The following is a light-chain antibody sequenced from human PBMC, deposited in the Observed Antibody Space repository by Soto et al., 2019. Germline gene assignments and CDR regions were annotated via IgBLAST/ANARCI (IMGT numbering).Light chain of an antibody. CDR1: SSSSGNNY. Sequence: QSVRTKPPSVSAAPGQKVTIYCSGSSSSSGNNYVSWYQQLPGTAPKLLIYDNNKRPSGMPDRFSGSKSGTSATLGITGLQTVDEADYYCGTWDSSLSAGVFGTGTKVTVL. CDR2: DNN. V-gene: IGLV1-51*01. CDR3: GTWDSSLSAGV. J-gene: IGLJ1*01.